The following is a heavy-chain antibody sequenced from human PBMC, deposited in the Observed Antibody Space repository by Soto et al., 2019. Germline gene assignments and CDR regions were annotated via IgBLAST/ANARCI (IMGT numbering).Heavy chain of an antibody. CDR2: IYYSGST. CDR3: ARVSLNCSGGSCPRDYYYYYGMDV. D-gene: IGHD2-15*01. J-gene: IGHJ6*02. V-gene: IGHV4-59*01. Sequence: QVQLQESGPGLVKPSETLSLTCTVSGGSISSYYWCWIRQPPGKGLEWIGYIYYSGSTNYNPSLKRRVTISVETYKNQFSLKLSSVTAADTAVYYCARVSLNCSGGSCPRDYYYYYGMDVWGQGTTVTVSS. CDR1: GGSISSYY.